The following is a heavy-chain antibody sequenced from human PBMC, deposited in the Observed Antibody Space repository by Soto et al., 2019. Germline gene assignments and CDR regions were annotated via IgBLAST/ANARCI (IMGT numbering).Heavy chain of an antibody. CDR2: IWYDGSNK. D-gene: IGHD6-6*01. J-gene: IGHJ6*02. CDR3: AREQYSSSSHYYYGMDV. Sequence: GGSLRLSCAASGFTFSSYGMHWVRQAPGKGLEWVAVIWYDGSNKYYADSVKGRFTISRDNSKNTLYLQMNSLRAEDTAVYYCAREQYSSSSHYYYGMDVWGQGTTVTVSS. V-gene: IGHV3-33*01. CDR1: GFTFSSYG.